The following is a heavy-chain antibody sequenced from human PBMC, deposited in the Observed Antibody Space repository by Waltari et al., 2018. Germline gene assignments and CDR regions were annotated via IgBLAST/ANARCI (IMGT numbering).Heavy chain of an antibody. D-gene: IGHD3-3*01. CDR2: IYYSGST. J-gene: IGHJ5*02. CDR3: ARELYDFWSGQRTRFDP. V-gene: IGHV4-39*02. CDR1: GGSIRSSSYY. Sequence: QLQLQESGPGLVKPSETLSLTCTVSGGSIRSSSYYWGCIRQPPGKGLEWIGSIYYSGSTYYNPSLKSRVTISVDTSKNQFSLKLSFVTAADTAVYYCARELYDFWSGQRTRFDPWGQGTLVTVSS.